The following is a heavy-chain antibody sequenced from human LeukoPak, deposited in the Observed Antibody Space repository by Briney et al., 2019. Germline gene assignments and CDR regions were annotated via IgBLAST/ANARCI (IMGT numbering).Heavy chain of an antibody. V-gene: IGHV4-59*01. Sequence: PSETLSLTCTVSGCSIGNYYWSWIRQSPGKGLEWIGYISYGGGTNYNPSLKSRVTISLDTSKNQFSLKLTSVTAADTAFYYCARSYDTSGYFHAFDIWGQGTMITVSS. J-gene: IGHJ3*02. CDR1: GCSIGNYY. CDR3: ARSYDTSGYFHAFDI. CDR2: ISYGGGT. D-gene: IGHD3-22*01.